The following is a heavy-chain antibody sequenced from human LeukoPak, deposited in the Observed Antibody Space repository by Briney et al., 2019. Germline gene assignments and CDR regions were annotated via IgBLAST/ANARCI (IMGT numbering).Heavy chain of an antibody. J-gene: IGHJ3*02. D-gene: IGHD2-2*01. CDR1: GFTVSSNY. Sequence: GGSLRLSCAASGFTVSSNYMSWVRQAPGKGLEWVSVIYSGGSTYYADSVKGRFTISRDNSKNTLYLQMSSLRAEDTAVYYCARSLKDIVVVPAATVAFDIWGQGTMVTVSS. CDR3: ARSLKDIVVVPAATVAFDI. CDR2: IYSGGST. V-gene: IGHV3-53*05.